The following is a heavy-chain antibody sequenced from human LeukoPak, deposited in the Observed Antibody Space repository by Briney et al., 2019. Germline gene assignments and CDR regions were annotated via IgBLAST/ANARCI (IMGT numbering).Heavy chain of an antibody. D-gene: IGHD1-1*01. J-gene: IGHJ4*02. CDR1: GVTFRNHG. Sequence: GGSLRLSCSASGVTFRNHGMPWVRQAPGKGLEWVALISSDGIDKLYGASVKGRFTISRDDSKSTLYLQMNSLTAEDTAVYYCTTKVMRGNLGDYYDDWGQETLVTVSS. CDR3: TTKVMRGNLGDYYDD. CDR2: ISSDGIDK. V-gene: IGHV3-30*03.